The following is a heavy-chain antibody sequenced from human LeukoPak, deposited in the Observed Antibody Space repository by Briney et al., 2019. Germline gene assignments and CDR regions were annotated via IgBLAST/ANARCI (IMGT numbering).Heavy chain of an antibody. J-gene: IGHJ4*02. CDR3: GRNFNY. Sequence: GGSLRLSCAASGFTFSDYYMSWIRQAPGKGLEWVSTITGSSTNTYYAEPAKGRFTISRDDAKNSLYLQMNSLRAEDTAVYYCGRNFNYWGQGTLVTVAS. CDR2: ITGSSTNT. CDR1: GFTFSDYY. V-gene: IGHV3-11*06.